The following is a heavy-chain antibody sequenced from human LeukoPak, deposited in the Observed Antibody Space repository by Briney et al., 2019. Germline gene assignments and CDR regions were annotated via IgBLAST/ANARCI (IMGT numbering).Heavy chain of an antibody. CDR1: GGSISSSSYY. V-gene: IGHV4-39*01. CDR3: ARLRSVAVAGSVLDY. Sequence: SETLSLTCTVSGGSISSSSYYWGWIRQPPGKGLEWIGSIYYSGSTYYNPSLKSRVTISVDTSKNQFSLKLSSVTAADTAVYYCARLRSVAVAGSVLDYWGQGTLVTVSS. J-gene: IGHJ4*02. D-gene: IGHD6-19*01. CDR2: IYYSGST.